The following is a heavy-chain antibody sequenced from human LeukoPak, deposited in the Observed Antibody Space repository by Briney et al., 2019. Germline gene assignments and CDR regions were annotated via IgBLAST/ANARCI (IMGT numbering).Heavy chain of an antibody. CDR3: AKDEYGFGELLYYFDY. D-gene: IGHD3-10*01. Sequence: SGGSLRLSCAASGFTFSSYAMSWVRQAPGKGLEWVSAISGSGGSTYYADSVKGRFTISRDNSKNTLYLQMNSLRAEDTAVYYCAKDEYGFGELLYYFDYWGQGTLVTVSS. J-gene: IGHJ4*02. CDR1: GFTFSSYA. CDR2: ISGSGGST. V-gene: IGHV3-23*01.